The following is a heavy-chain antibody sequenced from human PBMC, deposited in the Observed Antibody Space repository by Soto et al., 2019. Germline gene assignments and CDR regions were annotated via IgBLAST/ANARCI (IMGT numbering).Heavy chain of an antibody. J-gene: IGHJ3*02. Sequence: SGGSLRLSCAASGFTFSSYEMNWVRQAPGKGLEWVSYISSSGSTIYYADSVKGRFTISRDNAKNSLYLQMNSLRAEDTAVYYCAREKSSGWHGDAFDIWGQGTMVTVSS. CDR1: GFTFSSYE. CDR2: ISSSGSTI. V-gene: IGHV3-48*03. D-gene: IGHD6-19*01. CDR3: AREKSSGWHGDAFDI.